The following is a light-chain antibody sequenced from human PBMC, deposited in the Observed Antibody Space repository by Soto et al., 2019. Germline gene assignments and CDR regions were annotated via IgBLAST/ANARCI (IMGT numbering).Light chain of an antibody. CDR3: QQTYKIPRT. CDR2: AAS. CDR1: HNISTF. Sequence: DIQMTQSPSSLSTSVGDKVTITCRASHNISTFFIWYQQQPGKAPKLLIYAASTLQSGVPLRFSGSGSGTDFTLTISSLQPEDFATYYCQQTYKIPRTFGQGTKLEIQ. J-gene: IGKJ2*01. V-gene: IGKV1-39*01.